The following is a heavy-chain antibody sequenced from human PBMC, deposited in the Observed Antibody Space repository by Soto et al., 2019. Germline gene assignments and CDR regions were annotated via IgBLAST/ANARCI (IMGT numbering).Heavy chain of an antibody. CDR1: GFTFSSHS. CDR2: ISGASKTI. V-gene: IGHV3-48*02. J-gene: IGHJ6*02. Sequence: EVQLVESGGGLVQPGGSLRLSCAVSGFTFSSHSMNWVRQAPGKGLEWVSYISGASKTIYYADTLKVRFTISRDNANNSLYLQMNSLIDEDTPVYYCARDGRQGYDMDVWGQGTTFTVSS. CDR3: ARDGRQGYDMDV.